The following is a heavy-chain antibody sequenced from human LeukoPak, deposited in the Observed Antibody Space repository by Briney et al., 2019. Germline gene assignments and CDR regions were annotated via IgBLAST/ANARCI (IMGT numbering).Heavy chain of an antibody. J-gene: IGHJ4*02. CDR2: INAGNGNT. V-gene: IGHV1-3*01. CDR1: GYTFTSYA. Sequence: ASVKVSCTASGYTFTSYAMHWVRQAPGQRLEWMGWINAGNGNTKYSQKFQGRVTITRGTSASTAYMELSSLRSEDTAVYYCARGGQRYYYDSSGYYYLLYWGQGTLVTVSS. CDR3: ARGGQRYYYDSSGYYYLLY. D-gene: IGHD3-22*01.